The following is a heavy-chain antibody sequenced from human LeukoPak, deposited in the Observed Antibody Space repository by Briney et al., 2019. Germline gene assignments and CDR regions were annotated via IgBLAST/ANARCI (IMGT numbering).Heavy chain of an antibody. CDR2: ISGSGGST. Sequence: GGSLRLSCAASGFTFSSYAMNWVRQAPGKGLEWVSGISGSGGSTYYADSVKGRFTISRDNSKSTLYLRMNSLRVEDTAVYYCAKEPTGYSSGWFNYWGQGTLVTVSS. CDR1: GFTFSSYA. D-gene: IGHD6-19*01. CDR3: AKEPTGYSSGWFNY. J-gene: IGHJ4*02. V-gene: IGHV3-23*01.